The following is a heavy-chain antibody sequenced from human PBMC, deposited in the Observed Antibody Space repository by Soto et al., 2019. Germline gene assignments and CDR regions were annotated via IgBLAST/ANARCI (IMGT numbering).Heavy chain of an antibody. J-gene: IGHJ6*02. D-gene: IGHD5-18*01. CDR1: GFTFTSSA. CDR2: IVVGSGNT. V-gene: IGHV1-58*01. Sequence: SVKVSCKASGFTFTSSAVQWVRQARGQRLEWIGWIVVGSGNTNYAQKFQERVTITRDMSTSTAYMELSSLRSEDTAVHYCAADLGRYSYGHYGMEVWGQGTTVTVSS. CDR3: AADLGRYSYGHYGMEV.